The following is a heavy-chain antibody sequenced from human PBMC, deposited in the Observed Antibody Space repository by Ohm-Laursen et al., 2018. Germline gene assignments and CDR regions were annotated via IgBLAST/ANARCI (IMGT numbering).Heavy chain of an antibody. CDR3: ARTNRYCSGGDCYGNS. CDR2: INPGVGNT. J-gene: IGHJ4*02. CDR1: GYNFTSHY. D-gene: IGHD2-15*01. Sequence: SVKVSCKASGYNFTSHYIHWVRQAPGQGLEWMGIINPGVGNTRYAQKFQGRVTMTRDTSTSTVYMEMSSLRSDDTAIYYCARTNRYCSGGDCYGNSWGQGTLVTISS. V-gene: IGHV1-46*01.